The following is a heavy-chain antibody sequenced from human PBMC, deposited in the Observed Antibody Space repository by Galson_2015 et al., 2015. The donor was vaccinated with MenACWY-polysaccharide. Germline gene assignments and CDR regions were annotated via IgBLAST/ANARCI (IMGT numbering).Heavy chain of an antibody. Sequence: SLRLSCAASGITFSRDGFHWVRQAPGKGLEWVAVSRSHNSKQFYADSVKGRFTVSRDESTSTLYLQMNSLRPEDTAVYYCARDRPDCSVGTFLPGNYFDYWGQGTLVTVSS. CDR3: ARDRPDCSVGTFLPGNYFDY. V-gene: IGHV3-30-3*01. J-gene: IGHJ4*02. CDR2: SRSHNSKQ. D-gene: IGHD2-15*01. CDR1: GITFSRDG.